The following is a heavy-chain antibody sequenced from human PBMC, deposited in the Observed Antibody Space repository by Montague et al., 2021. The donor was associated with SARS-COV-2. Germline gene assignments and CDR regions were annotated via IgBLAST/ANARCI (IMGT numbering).Heavy chain of an antibody. Sequence: SLRLSCAASGFTFSSFAMSWVRQAPGKGLEWVSVMYSDGINTFYADSVKGRFTIPRDNSKNTLYLQLNSLRAEDTAVYYCARFGETYRDFDCWGQGTLVTVSS. CDR2: MYSDGINT. J-gene: IGHJ4*02. CDR3: ARFGETYRDFDC. D-gene: IGHD3-10*01. CDR1: GFTFSSFA. V-gene: IGHV3-23*03.